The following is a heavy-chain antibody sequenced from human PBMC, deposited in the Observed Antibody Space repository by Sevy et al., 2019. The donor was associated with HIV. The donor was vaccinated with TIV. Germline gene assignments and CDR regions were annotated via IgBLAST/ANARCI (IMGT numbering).Heavy chain of an antibody. CDR1: GFTFSSYG. CDR3: AKDRPIAAAGEYYYGMDV. CDR2: IPYDGSNK. D-gene: IGHD6-13*01. Sequence: GGSLRLSCAASGFTFSSYGMHWVRQAPGKGLEWVAVIPYDGSNKYYADSVKGRFTISRDNSKNTLYLQMNSLRAEDTAVYYCAKDRPIAAAGEYYYGMDVWGQGTTVTVSS. V-gene: IGHV3-30*18. J-gene: IGHJ6*02.